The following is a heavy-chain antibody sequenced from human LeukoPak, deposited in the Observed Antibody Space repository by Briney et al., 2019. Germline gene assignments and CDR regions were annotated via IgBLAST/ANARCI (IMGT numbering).Heavy chain of an antibody. V-gene: IGHV3-21*01. CDR1: GFTFSSYS. CDR2: ISSSSSYI. CDR3: ARDRDWAFDY. Sequence: PGGSLRLSCAASGFTFSSYSMNWVRQAPGKGLEWVSSISSSSSYIYYADSVKGRYTISRDDAKNSLYLQMNSLRDEDTAVYYCARDRDWAFDYWGQGTLITVSS. D-gene: IGHD3-9*01. J-gene: IGHJ4*02.